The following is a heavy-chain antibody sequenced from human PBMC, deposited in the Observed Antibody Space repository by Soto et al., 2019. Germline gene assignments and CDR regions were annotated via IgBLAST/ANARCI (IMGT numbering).Heavy chain of an antibody. J-gene: IGHJ6*03. CDR2: ISSNGGST. CDR3: ARLRFLEWLPYYYYYMDV. V-gene: IGHV3-64*01. D-gene: IGHD3-3*01. CDR1: GFTFSSYA. Sequence: GESLKISCAASGFTFSSYAMHWVRQAPGKGLEYVSAISSNGGSTYYANSVKGRFTISRDDSKNTLYLQMGSLRAEDMAVYYCARLRFLEWLPYYYYYMDVWGKGTTVTVSS.